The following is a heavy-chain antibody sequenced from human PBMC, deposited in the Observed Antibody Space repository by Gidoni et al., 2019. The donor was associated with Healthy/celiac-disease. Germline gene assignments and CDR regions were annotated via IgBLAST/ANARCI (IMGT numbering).Heavy chain of an antibody. J-gene: IGHJ5*02. CDR2: IYHSGST. CDR1: GGPIRSGGYS. V-gene: IGHV4-30-2*01. D-gene: IGHD3-22*01. CDR3: ARGEKNYYDSSGYINWFDP. Sequence: QLQLQESGSGLVKPSQTLSLTCAVPGGPIRSGGYSRSWIRQPPGKGLEWIGYIYHSGSTYYNPSLKSRVTISVDRSKNQFSLKLSSVTAADTAVYYCARGEKNYYDSSGYINWFDPWGQGTLVTVSS.